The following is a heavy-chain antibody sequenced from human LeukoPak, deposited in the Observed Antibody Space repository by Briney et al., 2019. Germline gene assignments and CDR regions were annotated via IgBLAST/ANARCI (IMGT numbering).Heavy chain of an antibody. CDR3: ARGSDWNYRNWFDP. Sequence: ASVKVSCKASGYTFTGYYMHWVRQAPGQGLEWMGWINPNSGGTNYAQTFQGRVTMTRDTSISTAYMELSRLRSDDTAVYYCARGSDWNYRNWFDPWGQGTLVTVYS. CDR1: GYTFTGYY. D-gene: IGHD1-7*01. CDR2: INPNSGGT. J-gene: IGHJ5*02. V-gene: IGHV1-2*02.